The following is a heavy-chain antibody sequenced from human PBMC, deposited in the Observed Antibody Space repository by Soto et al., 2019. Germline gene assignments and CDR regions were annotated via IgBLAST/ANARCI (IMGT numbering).Heavy chain of an antibody. J-gene: IGHJ4*02. CDR1: GFTFSDYA. CDR3: AKGGRQWLVTSDFNY. V-gene: IGHV3-30*18. D-gene: IGHD6-19*01. CDR2: VSHDGRNT. Sequence: VQLVESGGGVVQPGRSLRLSCAASGFTFSDYAMHWVRQAPGKGLEWVAVVSHDGRNTHYSESVKGRFTISRDSSKKTVSLEMTSLRAEDTAVYYCAKGGRQWLVTSDFNYWGQGALVTVSS.